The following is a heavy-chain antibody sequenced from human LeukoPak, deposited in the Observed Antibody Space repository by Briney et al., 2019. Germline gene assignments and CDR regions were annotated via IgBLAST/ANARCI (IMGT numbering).Heavy chain of an antibody. D-gene: IGHD1-26*01. J-gene: IGHJ4*02. CDR1: GGSFSAYY. Sequence: SETLSLTCAAYGGSFSAYYWTWIRQPPGRGLEWIGEIIHSGSTNYNPSLKSRLTMSVDTSKNQFSLKLSSVTAADTAVYFCARLGSQHDFWGQGALVTVSS. V-gene: IGHV4-34*12. CDR2: IIHSGST. CDR3: ARLGSQHDF.